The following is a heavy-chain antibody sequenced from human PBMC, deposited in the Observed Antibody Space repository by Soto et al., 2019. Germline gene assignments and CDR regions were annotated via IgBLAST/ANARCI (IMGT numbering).Heavy chain of an antibody. V-gene: IGHV4-38-2*01. Sequence: SETLSLTCVVSNFSISGGYYWGWVRQSPGKGLEWIASIYRSGTTSYNPSLKSRVTISVDPSKNQFSLMLTAVTAADTAVYYCARTHSGSYYSVFNYWGRGSLVTVSS. CDR2: IYRSGTT. J-gene: IGHJ4*02. D-gene: IGHD1-26*01. CDR1: NFSISGGYY. CDR3: ARTHSGSYYSVFNY.